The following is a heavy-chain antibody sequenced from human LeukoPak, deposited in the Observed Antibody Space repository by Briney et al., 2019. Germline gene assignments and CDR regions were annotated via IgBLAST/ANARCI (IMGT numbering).Heavy chain of an antibody. D-gene: IGHD3-10*01. J-gene: IGHJ4*02. CDR3: ARSPRSMVRGVITHDY. V-gene: IGHV3-21*01. CDR1: GFTFSSYS. CDR2: ISSSSSYI. Sequence: GGSLRLSCAASGFTFSSYSMNWVRQAPGKGLEWVSSISSSSSYIYYADSVKGRFTISRDNAKNSLYLQMNSLRVEDTAVYYCARSPRSMVRGVITHDYWGQGTLVTVSS.